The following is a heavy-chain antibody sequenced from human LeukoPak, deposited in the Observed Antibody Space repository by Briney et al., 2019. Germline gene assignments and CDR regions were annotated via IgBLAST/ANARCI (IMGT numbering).Heavy chain of an antibody. Sequence: ASVKVSCRASGYTFTGNYMHWVRQAPGQGLEWMGWINPNSGGTNYAQKFQGWVTMTRDTSISTAYMELSRLRSDDTAVYYCARVLGNYYYGMDVWGQGTTVTVSS. V-gene: IGHV1-2*04. CDR2: INPNSGGT. D-gene: IGHD2/OR15-2a*01. CDR3: ARVLGNYYYGMDV. CDR1: GYTFTGNY. J-gene: IGHJ6*02.